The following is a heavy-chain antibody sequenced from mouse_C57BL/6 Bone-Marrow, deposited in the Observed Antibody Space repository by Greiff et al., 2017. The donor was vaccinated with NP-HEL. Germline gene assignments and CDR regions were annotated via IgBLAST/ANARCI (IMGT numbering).Heavy chain of an antibody. Sequence: QVQLQQSGAELVRPGTSVKMSCKASGYTFTNYWIGWAKQRPGHGLEWIGDIYPGGGYTTYNEKFKGKATLTADKSSSTAYMQFSSLTSEDSAIYYCAREGGGNLYYFDYWGQGTTLTVSS. CDR1: GYTFTNYW. CDR2: IYPGGGYT. D-gene: IGHD2-1*01. J-gene: IGHJ2*01. V-gene: IGHV1-63*01. CDR3: AREGGGNLYYFDY.